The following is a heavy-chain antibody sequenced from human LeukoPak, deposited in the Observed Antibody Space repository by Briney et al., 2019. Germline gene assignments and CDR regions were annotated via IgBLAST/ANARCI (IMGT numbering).Heavy chain of an antibody. D-gene: IGHD3-9*01. Sequence: PSETLSLTCAVSGSSISSGYYWGWIRQPPGKGLEWIGSIYHGGSTYYNPSLKSRVTISVDTSKNQFSLKLSSVTAADTAVYYCASFTDYDILTGYFWRWGQGTLVTVSS. V-gene: IGHV4-38-2*01. J-gene: IGHJ4*02. CDR1: GSSISSGYY. CDR2: IYHGGST. CDR3: ASFTDYDILTGYFWR.